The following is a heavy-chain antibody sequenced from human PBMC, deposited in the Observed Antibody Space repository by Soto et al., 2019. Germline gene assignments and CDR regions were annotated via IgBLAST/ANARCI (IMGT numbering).Heavy chain of an antibody. J-gene: IGHJ5*02. V-gene: IGHV4-30-4*01. CDR1: GGSISSGDYY. CDR2: IYYSGST. CDR3: ARELGFNWFDP. D-gene: IGHD7-27*01. Sequence: LSLTCTVSGGSISSGDYYWSWIRQPPGKGLEWIGYIYYSGSTYYNPSLKSRVTISVDTSKNQFSLKLSSVTAADTAVYYCARELGFNWFDPWGQGTLVTVSS.